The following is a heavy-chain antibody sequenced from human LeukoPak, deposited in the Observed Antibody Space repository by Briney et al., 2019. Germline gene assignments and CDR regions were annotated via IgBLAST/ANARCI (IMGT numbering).Heavy chain of an antibody. V-gene: IGHV3-11*04. J-gene: IGHJ4*02. CDR2: ISSSGSRI. D-gene: IGHD5-24*01. CDR3: ARVLLADGYKEMATVGYFDY. Sequence: GGSLRLSCAACGFTFSDYYMSWIRQVPGKGVEWVSYISSSGSRIYYADSVKGRFTISRDNAKNSLYLQMNRLRAEDTAVYYCARVLLADGYKEMATVGYFDYWGQGTLVTVSS. CDR1: GFTFSDYY.